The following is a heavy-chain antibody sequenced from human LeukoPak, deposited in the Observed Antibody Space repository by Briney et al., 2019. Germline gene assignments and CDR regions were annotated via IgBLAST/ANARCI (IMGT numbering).Heavy chain of an antibody. CDR3: ARGDYWNDHLPFDY. CDR1: GGSISSYY. CDR2: IYYSGST. V-gene: IGHV4-59*01. Sequence: SETLSLTCTVSGGSISSYYWSWIRQPPGKGLEWIGYIYYSGSTNYNPSLKSRVTISVDTSKNQFSLKLSSVTAADTAVYYCARGDYWNDHLPFDYWGQGTLVTVSS. D-gene: IGHD1-1*01. J-gene: IGHJ4*02.